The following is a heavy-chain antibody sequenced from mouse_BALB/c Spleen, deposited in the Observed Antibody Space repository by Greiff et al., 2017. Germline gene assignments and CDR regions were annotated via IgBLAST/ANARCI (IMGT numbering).Heavy chain of an antibody. J-gene: IGHJ4*01. V-gene: IGHV1S41*01. D-gene: IGHD1-1*01. CDR1: GYTFTGYW. CDR3: ARALITTVVAPYYAMDY. CDR2: IAPGSGST. Sequence: DLVKPGASVKLSCKASGYTFTGYWINWIKQRPGQGLEWIGRIAPGSGSTYYNEMFKGKATLTVDTSSSTAYIQLSSLSSEDSAVYFCARALITTVVAPYYAMDYWGQGTSVTVSS.